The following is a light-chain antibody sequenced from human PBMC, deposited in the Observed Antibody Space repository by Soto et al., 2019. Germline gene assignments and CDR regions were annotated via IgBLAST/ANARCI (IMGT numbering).Light chain of an antibody. CDR2: TDN. V-gene: IGLV1-44*01. CDR3: AAWDGSLNAYV. J-gene: IGLJ1*01. Sequence: QSVLTQPPSASGTPGQRVTISCSGSSSNIGSNAVNWYHQFPGTAPKLLIYTDNQRPSGVPDRFSGSKSGTSASLAISGLQSEDEADYFCAAWDGSLNAYVFGTGTKLTVL. CDR1: SSNIGSNA.